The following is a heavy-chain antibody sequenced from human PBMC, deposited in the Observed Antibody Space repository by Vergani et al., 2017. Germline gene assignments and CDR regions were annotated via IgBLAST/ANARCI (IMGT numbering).Heavy chain of an antibody. D-gene: IGHD5-12*01. V-gene: IGHV1-69*01. CDR3: ARGTIVATIIPLSYYFDY. J-gene: IGHJ4*02. Sequence: QVQLVQSGAEVKKPGSSVKVSCKASGGTFSSYAISWVRQAPGQGLEWMGGIIPIFGTANYAQKFQGRVTITADEATSTAYMELSSLRSEDTAVYYCARGTIVATIIPLSYYFDYWGQGTLVTVSS. CDR2: IIPIFGTA. CDR1: GGTFSSYA.